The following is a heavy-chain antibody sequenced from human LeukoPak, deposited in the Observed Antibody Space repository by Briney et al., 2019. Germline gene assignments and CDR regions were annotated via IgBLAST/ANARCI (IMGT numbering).Heavy chain of an antibody. J-gene: IGHJ4*02. CDR2: ISYDGSNK. D-gene: IGHD2-21*01. V-gene: IGHV3-30-3*01. CDR3: VRDHIWAFDY. CDR1: GFTFSSYA. Sequence: GGSLRLSCAASGFTFSSYAMHWVRQAPGKGLEWVAVISYDGSNKYYADSVKGRFTISRDNSKNTLYLQMNSLRAEDTAVYYCVRDHIWAFDYWGQGALVTVSS.